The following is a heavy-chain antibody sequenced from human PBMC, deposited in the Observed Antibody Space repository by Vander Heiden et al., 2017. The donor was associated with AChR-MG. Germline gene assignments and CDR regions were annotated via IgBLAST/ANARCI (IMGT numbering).Heavy chain of an antibody. CDR2: ISAYNGNT. Sequence: QVQLVQSGAEVKKPGASVKVSCKASGYTFTSYGISWVRQAPGQGLEWMGWISAYNGNTNYAQKLQGRVTMTTDTSTSTAYMELRSLRSDDTAVHYCARQASDHYTLFYYYYYMDVWGKGTTVTVSS. CDR3: ARQASDHYTLFYYYYYMDV. D-gene: IGHD3-3*01. CDR1: GYTFTSYG. V-gene: IGHV1-18*01. J-gene: IGHJ6*03.